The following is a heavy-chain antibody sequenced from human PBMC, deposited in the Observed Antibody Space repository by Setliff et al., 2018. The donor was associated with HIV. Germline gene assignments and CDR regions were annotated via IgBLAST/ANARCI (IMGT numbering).Heavy chain of an antibody. V-gene: IGHV1-69*13. CDR3: ARVGWPYDILTGYYVH. D-gene: IGHD3-9*01. CDR2: IIPIFGPA. CDR1: GSSFSNYA. J-gene: IGHJ4*02. Sequence: SVKVSCKASGSSFSNYAISWVRQAPGQGLERMGGIIPIFGPANYAQKFQDRVTITADESTTTAYMELTSLTSDDTAIYFCARVGWPYDILTGYYVHWGQGTLVTSPQ.